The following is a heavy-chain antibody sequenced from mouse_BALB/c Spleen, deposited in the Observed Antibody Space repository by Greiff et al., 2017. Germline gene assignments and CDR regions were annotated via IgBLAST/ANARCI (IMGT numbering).Heavy chain of an antibody. CDR1: GFTFSDYY. V-gene: IGHV5-4*02. CDR2: ISDGGSYT. CDR3: ASMITTGYYAMDY. D-gene: IGHD2-4*01. J-gene: IGHJ4*01. Sequence: EVQLVESGGGLVKPGGSLKLSCAASGFTFSDYYMYWVRQTPEKRLEWVATISDGGSYTYYPDSVKGRFTISRDNAKNNLYLQMSSLKSEDTAMYYCASMITTGYYAMDYWGQGTSVTVSS.